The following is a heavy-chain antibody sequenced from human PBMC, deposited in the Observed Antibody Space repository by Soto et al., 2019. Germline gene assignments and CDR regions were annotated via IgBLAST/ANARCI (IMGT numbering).Heavy chain of an antibody. CDR2: IYDSGST. Sequence: HLQESGPRLVRPSETLSLTCNVSGSSISSYFRNWIRQSPGKGLEWIGCIYDSGSTNYNPALKSRFTILLDTSKNHFSLKLTSVTATDTAMYYCVSSRSAIYGDAFDVWGQGTMVTVSS. J-gene: IGHJ3*01. CDR3: VSSRSAIYGDAFDV. CDR1: GSSISSYF. V-gene: IGHV4-59*12. D-gene: IGHD2-2*01.